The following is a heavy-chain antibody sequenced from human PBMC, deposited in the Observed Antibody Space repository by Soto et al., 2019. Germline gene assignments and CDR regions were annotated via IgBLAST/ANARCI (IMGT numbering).Heavy chain of an antibody. CDR1: GGSFSGYS. V-gene: IGHV4-34*01. CDR2: INHSGSS. Sequence: QVQLQQWGAGLLKPSETLSLTCAVNGGSFSGYSWTWIRQSPGKGLEWIGQINHSGSSIYSPSLKTRVTISLLTSKNQFSLELTSVTAADAAVYFCARGLFSENSYSGGWYYFDSWGQGTLVAVSS. D-gene: IGHD1-26*01. J-gene: IGHJ4*02. CDR3: ARGLFSENSYSGGWYYFDS.